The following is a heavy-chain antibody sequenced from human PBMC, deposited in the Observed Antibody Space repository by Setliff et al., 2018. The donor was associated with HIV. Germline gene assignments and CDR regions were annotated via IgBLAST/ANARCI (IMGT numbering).Heavy chain of an antibody. CDR2: IYYSGST. CDR3: ARTMGVTYFDY. CDR1: GYSVSSGYY. Sequence: SETLSLTCAVSGYSVSSGYYWGWIRQPPGKGLEWIASIYYSGSTYYAPSLKSRVTISVDTSKNQFSLKLTSVTAADTAVYFCARTMGVTYFDYWGQGTLVTVSS. J-gene: IGHJ4*02. V-gene: IGHV4-38-2*01. D-gene: IGHD1-26*01.